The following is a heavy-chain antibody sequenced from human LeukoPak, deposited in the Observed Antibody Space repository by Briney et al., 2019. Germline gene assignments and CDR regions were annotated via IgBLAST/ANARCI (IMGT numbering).Heavy chain of an antibody. V-gene: IGHV4-39*01. CDR2: IYYSGCT. CDR3: ASYYCDSSGYYYGAFDI. D-gene: IGHD3-22*01. CDR1: GGSISSSSYY. Sequence: SETLSLTCTVSGGSISSSSYYWGWIRQPPGKRLGWHGSIYYSGCTYYNPSRKSRVTISVVTTKNQFYLKLSSVTAADAAVYYCASYYCDSSGYYYGAFDIWGQATMVSDCS. J-gene: IGHJ3*02.